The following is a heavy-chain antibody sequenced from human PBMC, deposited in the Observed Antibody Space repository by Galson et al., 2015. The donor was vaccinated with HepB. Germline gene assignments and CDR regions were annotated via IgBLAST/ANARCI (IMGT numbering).Heavy chain of an antibody. CDR2: ISSSSSTI. CDR1: GFTFSSYS. Sequence: SLRLSCAASGFTFSSYSMNWVRQAPGKGLEWVSYISSSSSTIYYADSVKGRFTISRDNAKNSLYLQMNSLRDEDTAVYYCASLSYYYDSSGLSPFDYWGQGTLVTVSS. J-gene: IGHJ4*02. CDR3: ASLSYYYDSSGLSPFDY. V-gene: IGHV3-48*02. D-gene: IGHD3-22*01.